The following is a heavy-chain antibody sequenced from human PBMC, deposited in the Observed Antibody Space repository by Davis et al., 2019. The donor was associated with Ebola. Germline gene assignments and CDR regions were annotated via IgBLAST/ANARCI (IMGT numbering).Heavy chain of an antibody. CDR2: ISGSGGST. Sequence: GESLKISCAASGFTVSSNYMSWVRQAPGKGLEWVSAISGSGGSTYYADSVKGRFTISRDNSKNTLSLQMNYLTAEDTAVYFCARGDYYYESSGYPGYWGQGTLVTVSS. D-gene: IGHD3-22*01. CDR3: ARGDYYYESSGYPGY. V-gene: IGHV3-23*01. CDR1: GFTVSSNY. J-gene: IGHJ4*02.